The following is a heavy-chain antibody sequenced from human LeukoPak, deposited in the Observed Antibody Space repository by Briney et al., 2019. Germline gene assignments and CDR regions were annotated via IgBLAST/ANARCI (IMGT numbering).Heavy chain of an antibody. CDR3: ARADSTDAFDI. CDR1: GYTFTDYY. J-gene: IGHJ3*02. Sequence: ASVKVSCKASGYTFTDYYIHWVRQAPGQGLEWMGWINPSSGGTNYAQKFQGRATMTRDTSISTAYMELGRLRSDGTAVYYCARADSTDAFDIWGQGTMVTVSS. CDR2: INPSSGGT. V-gene: IGHV1-2*02.